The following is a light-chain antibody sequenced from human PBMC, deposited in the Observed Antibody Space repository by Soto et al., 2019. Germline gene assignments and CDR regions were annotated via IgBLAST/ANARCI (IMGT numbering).Light chain of an antibody. Sequence: EIVLTQSPGTLSLSPGERATLSCRASQTVSTNYLAWYQQKPGQAPRLIIYGASKRATGIPDRFSGSGSGTDFTLTISRLEPEDFAVYYCQQRSNWPPITFGQGTRLEI. J-gene: IGKJ5*01. V-gene: IGKV3D-20*02. CDR3: QQRSNWPPIT. CDR1: QTVSTNY. CDR2: GAS.